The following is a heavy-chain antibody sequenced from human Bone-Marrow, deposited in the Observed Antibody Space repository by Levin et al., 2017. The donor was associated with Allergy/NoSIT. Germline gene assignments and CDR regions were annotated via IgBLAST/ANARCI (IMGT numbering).Heavy chain of an antibody. D-gene: IGHD3-22*01. V-gene: IGHV3-23*01. Sequence: PGGSLRLSCAASGLTFSNYAMNWVRQAPGKGLEWVSQISGSGSNTHYADSVRGRSTFSRDNSNHTVYLQMNILRADDTAVYYCAGYDTSGYHSPFDYWGQGTLVTVSS. CDR2: ISGSGSNT. CDR3: AGYDTSGYHSPFDY. CDR1: GLTFSNYA. J-gene: IGHJ4*02.